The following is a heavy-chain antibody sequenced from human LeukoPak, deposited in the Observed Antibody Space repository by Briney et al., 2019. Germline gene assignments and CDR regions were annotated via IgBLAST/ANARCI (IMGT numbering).Heavy chain of an antibody. CDR3: ARSATAMRYFDY. CDR1: GYTFTGYY. V-gene: IGHV1-2*04. D-gene: IGHD5-18*01. CDR2: INPNSGGT. Sequence: ASVNVSCKASGYTFTGYYMHWVRQAPGQGLEWMGWINPNSGGTNYAQKFQGWVTMTRDTSISTAYMELSRLRSDDTAVYYCARSATAMRYFDYWGQGTLVTVSS. J-gene: IGHJ4*02.